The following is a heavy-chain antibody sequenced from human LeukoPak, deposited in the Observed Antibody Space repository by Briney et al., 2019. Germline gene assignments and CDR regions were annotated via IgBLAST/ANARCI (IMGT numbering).Heavy chain of an antibody. CDR2: IWYDGSNK. V-gene: IGHV3-33*01. D-gene: IGHD2-8*01. CDR3: ARDAGIVLMVYAIGQGPFDY. J-gene: IGHJ4*02. CDR1: GFTFSSYS. Sequence: GGSLRLSCIASGFTFSSYSMNWVRQAPGKGLEWVAVIWYDGSNKYYADSVKGRFTISSDNSKNTLYLQMNSLRAEDTAVYYCARDAGIVLMVYAIGQGPFDYWGQGTLVTVSS.